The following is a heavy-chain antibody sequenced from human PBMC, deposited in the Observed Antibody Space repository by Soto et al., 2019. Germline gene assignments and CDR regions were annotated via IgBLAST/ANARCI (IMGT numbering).Heavy chain of an antibody. V-gene: IGHV3-30-3*01. J-gene: IGHJ3*02. Sequence: QVQLVASGGGVVQPGRSLRLSCAASGFTFSSYAMHWVRQAPGKGLEWVAGISYDGSNKYYADSVKGRFTISRDNSKNTLYLQMNSLRAEDTAVYYCARDGYDAFDIWGQGTMVTVSS. CDR1: GFTFSSYA. CDR2: ISYDGSNK. D-gene: IGHD5-18*01. CDR3: ARDGYDAFDI.